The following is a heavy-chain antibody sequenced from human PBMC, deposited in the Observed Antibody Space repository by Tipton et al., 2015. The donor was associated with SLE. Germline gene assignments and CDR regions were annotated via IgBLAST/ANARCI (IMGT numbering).Heavy chain of an antibody. D-gene: IGHD3-16*02. CDR3: ARWGSFYYYMDV. V-gene: IGHV4-31*03. J-gene: IGHJ6*03. Sequence: TLSLTCTVSGGSIKSGAYYWSWIRQLPGKGLEWIGYIYYSGNTYYNPSLKSRLTISVDTSTNQFSLKLNSVTAADTAVYYCARWGSFYYYMDVWGKGTTVTVSS. CDR1: GGSIKSGAYY. CDR2: IYYSGNT.